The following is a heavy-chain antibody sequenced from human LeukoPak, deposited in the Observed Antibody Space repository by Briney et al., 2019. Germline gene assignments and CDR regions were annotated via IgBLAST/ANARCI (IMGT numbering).Heavy chain of an antibody. CDR1: GGTFSSYA. D-gene: IGHD3-22*01. V-gene: IGHV1-69*13. J-gene: IGHJ3*02. Sequence: PMASVTVSCKASGGTFSSYAISWVRQAPGQGLEWMRGITPIFGTANYAQKFQGRVTITADESTSTAYMELSGLRSEDTAVYYCARGVDGYDSSTAFDIWGQGTMVTVSS. CDR3: ARGVDGYDSSTAFDI. CDR2: ITPIFGTA.